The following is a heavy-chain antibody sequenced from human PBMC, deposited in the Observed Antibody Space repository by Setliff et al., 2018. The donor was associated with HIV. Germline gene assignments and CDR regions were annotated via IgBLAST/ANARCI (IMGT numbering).Heavy chain of an antibody. CDR1: GYTLSEYY. Sequence: ASVKVSCKASGYTLSEYYMHWVQQAPGKGLEWMGRIDPEDGETLYAEKFRGRVTMTADMSTNTAYLELGSLRSEDTAVYYCARDDVYVWGPGGIDYWGQGTLVTVSS. V-gene: IGHV1-69-2*01. CDR3: ARDDVYVWGPGGIDY. CDR2: IDPEDGET. J-gene: IGHJ4*02. D-gene: IGHD3-16*01.